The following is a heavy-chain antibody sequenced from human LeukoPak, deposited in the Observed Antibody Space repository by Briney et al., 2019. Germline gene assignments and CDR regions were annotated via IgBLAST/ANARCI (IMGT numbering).Heavy chain of an antibody. J-gene: IGHJ6*03. CDR1: GFTFDDYA. CDR2: ITWDGGST. V-gene: IGHV3-43D*03. D-gene: IGHD2/OR15-2a*01. Sequence: GGSLRLACAASGFTFDDYAMHWVRQASGKCLEWVSHITWDGGSTHYADSVEGRFTISRDNRENSLYLQMNSLRPEDTALYYCAKDRAARGRGNYFYMDVWGKGTTVTVSS. CDR3: AKDRAARGRGNYFYMDV.